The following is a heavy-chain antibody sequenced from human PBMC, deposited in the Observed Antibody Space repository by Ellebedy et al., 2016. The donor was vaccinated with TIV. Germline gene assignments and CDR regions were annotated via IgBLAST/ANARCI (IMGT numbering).Heavy chain of an antibody. CDR2: INPNSGAT. Sequence: ASVKVSXXASGYRFTGYYIHWVRQAPGQGLEWMGCINPNSGATNYAQKFQGRVTMTRDTSISTAYMELSGLRSADTAVYYCAKGNTNYRYTDFDPWGQGTLVTVSS. CDR1: GYRFTGYY. J-gene: IGHJ5*02. D-gene: IGHD4-11*01. V-gene: IGHV1-2*02. CDR3: AKGNTNYRYTDFDP.